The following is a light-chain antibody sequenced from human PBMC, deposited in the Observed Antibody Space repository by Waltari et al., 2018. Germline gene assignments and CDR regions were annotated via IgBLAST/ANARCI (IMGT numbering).Light chain of an antibody. CDR2: DVS. Sequence: ENVMTQSPGTLSLSPGERATLSCRASQSVSSNYLAWYQQKPGQPPRLLIYDVSTRATGIPDRFSGSGSGTDFTLTISRLEPEDFAVYYCQQYETSPRTFGQGTKVEIK. V-gene: IGKV3-20*01. CDR1: QSVSSNY. CDR3: QQYETSPRT. J-gene: IGKJ1*01.